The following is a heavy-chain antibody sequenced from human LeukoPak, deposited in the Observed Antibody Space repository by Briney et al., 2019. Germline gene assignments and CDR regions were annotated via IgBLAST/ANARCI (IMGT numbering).Heavy chain of an antibody. CDR2: INPNSGGT. CDR3: ASDWGLSQLEYCSNTNCYMGAFDI. Sequence: ASVKVSCKASGYTFTGYYMHWVRQAPGQGHEWKGWINPNSGGTNYAQKFQGRVTMTRDTSISTAYMELSRLRSDDTAVYYCASDWGLSQLEYCSNTNCYMGAFDIWGQGTTVTVSS. V-gene: IGHV1-2*02. CDR1: GYTFTGYY. J-gene: IGHJ3*02. D-gene: IGHD2-2*02.